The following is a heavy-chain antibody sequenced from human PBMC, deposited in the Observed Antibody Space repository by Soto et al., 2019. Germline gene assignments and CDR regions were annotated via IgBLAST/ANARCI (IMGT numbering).Heavy chain of an antibody. D-gene: IGHD3-10*01. CDR3: ARNVGSGTAQEPYYYYYMDV. CDR2: INSDGSST. CDR1: GFTFSSYW. Sequence: GGSLRLSCAASGFTFSSYWMHWVRQAPGKGLVWVSRINSDGSSTSYADSVKGRFTISRDNAKNTLYLQMNSLRAEDTAVYYCARNVGSGTAQEPYYYYYMDVWGKGTTVTVSS. V-gene: IGHV3-74*01. J-gene: IGHJ6*03.